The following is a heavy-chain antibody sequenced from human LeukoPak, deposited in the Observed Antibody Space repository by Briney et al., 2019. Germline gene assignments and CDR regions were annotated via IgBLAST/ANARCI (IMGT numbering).Heavy chain of an antibody. CDR1: GFTFNSYW. J-gene: IGHJ4*02. CDR2: IKQDGSEK. Sequence: GGSLRLSCAASGFTFNSYWMSWLPQAPGKGVEWVANIKQDGSEKYYVDSVKGRFTISRDNAKNSLYLQMNSLRAEDTAVYYCARDNQLLRWGQGTLVSVSS. V-gene: IGHV3-7*01. D-gene: IGHD2-2*01. CDR3: ARDNQLLR.